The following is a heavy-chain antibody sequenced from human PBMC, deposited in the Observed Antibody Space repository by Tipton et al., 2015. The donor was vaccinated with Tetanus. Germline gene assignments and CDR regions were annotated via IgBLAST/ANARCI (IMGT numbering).Heavy chain of an antibody. V-gene: IGHV1-69*01. CDR1: GGTFSSYA. CDR3: ARGLAGGSYSWANYYYYYGMDV. CDR2: IIPIFGTA. Sequence: QMQLVQSGAEVKKPGSSVKVSCKASGGTFSSYAISWVRQAPGQGLEWMGGIIPIFGTANYAQKFQGRVTITADESTSPAYMGLSSLRSEDTAVYYCARGLAGGSYSWANYYYYYGMDVWGQGTTVTVSS. D-gene: IGHD1-26*01. J-gene: IGHJ6*02.